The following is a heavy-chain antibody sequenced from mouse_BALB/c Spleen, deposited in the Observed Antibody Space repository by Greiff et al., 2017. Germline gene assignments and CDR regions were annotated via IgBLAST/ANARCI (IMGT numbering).Heavy chain of an antibody. CDR1: GFTFSDYY. CDR2: ISDGGSYS. J-gene: IGHJ4*01. V-gene: IGHV5-4*02. Sequence: EVQGVESGGGLVKPGGSLKLSCAASGFTFSDYYMYWVRQTPEKRLEWVATISDGGSYSYYPDSVKGRFTISRDNAKNNLYLQMSSLKSEDTAMYYCAREAMITTTGEYYYAMDYWGQGTSVTVSS. D-gene: IGHD2-4*01. CDR3: AREAMITTTGEYYYAMDY.